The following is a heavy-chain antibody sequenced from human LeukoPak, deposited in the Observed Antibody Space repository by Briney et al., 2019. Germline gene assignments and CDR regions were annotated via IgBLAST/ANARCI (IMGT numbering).Heavy chain of an antibody. CDR3: AKLGQPSD. V-gene: IGHV3-30*18. J-gene: IGHJ4*02. CDR1: GFTFSSYG. D-gene: IGHD5-18*01. CDR2: ISYDGSNK. Sequence: PGGSLRLSCAASGFTFSSYGMHWVRQASGKGLEWVAVISYDGSNKYYADSVKGRFTISRDNSKDTLYLQMNSLRAEDTAVYYCAKLGQPSDWGQGTLVTVSS.